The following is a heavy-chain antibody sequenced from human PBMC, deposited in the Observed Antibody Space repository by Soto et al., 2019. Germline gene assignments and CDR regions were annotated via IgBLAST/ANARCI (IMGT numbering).Heavy chain of an antibody. CDR3: ARGYSSIKEPYYFDY. D-gene: IGHD6-13*01. J-gene: IGHJ4*02. CDR1: GGTFSSYA. CDR2: IIPIFGTA. Sequence: SVKVSCKASGGTFSSYAISWVRQAPGQGLEWMGGIIPIFGTANYAQKFQGRVTITADESTSTAYMELSSLRSEDTAVYYCARGYSSIKEPYYFDYWGQGTLVTVSS. V-gene: IGHV1-69*13.